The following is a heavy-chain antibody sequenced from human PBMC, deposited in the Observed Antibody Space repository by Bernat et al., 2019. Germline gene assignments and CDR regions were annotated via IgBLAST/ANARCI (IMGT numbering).Heavy chain of an antibody. CDR1: GFTFSSYS. CDR2: ISSSSSYI. J-gene: IGHJ4*02. D-gene: IGHD6-25*01. CDR3: ARAPGRSGDY. V-gene: IGHV3-21*01. Sequence: EVQLVESGGGLVKPGGSLRLSCAASGFTFSSYSMNWVRQAPGKGLEWVSSISSSSSYIYYADSVKGRFTLSRDNAKTSLYLQMNSLRAEDTAVYYCARAPGRSGDYWGQGTLVTVSS.